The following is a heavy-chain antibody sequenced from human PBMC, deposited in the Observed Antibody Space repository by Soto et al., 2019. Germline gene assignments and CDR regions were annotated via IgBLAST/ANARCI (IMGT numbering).Heavy chain of an antibody. CDR3: ARGSSGYGLMWFGEFLSAFDY. D-gene: IGHD3-10*01. Sequence: EVQLVDSGGGLVQPGGSLRLSCAASGFTFSHHWMNWVRHAPGKGLEWVANIKEDGSEKFYVDYVKGRFTISRDNGKNSLYMQMNSLIADDTAVYYCARGSSGYGLMWFGEFLSAFDYWGQGTLVTVSS. CDR1: GFTFSHHW. V-gene: IGHV3-7*01. J-gene: IGHJ4*02. CDR2: IKEDGSEK.